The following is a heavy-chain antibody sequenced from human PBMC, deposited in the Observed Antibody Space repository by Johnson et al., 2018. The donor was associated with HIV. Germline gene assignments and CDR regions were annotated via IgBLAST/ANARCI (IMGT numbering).Heavy chain of an antibody. V-gene: IGHV3-30-3*01. CDR3: ARDTSPRFVVVVVAATPMGDALDI. J-gene: IGHJ3*02. CDR2: ISYDGSNK. CDR1: GFTFSSYA. D-gene: IGHD2-15*01. Sequence: QVQLVESGGGVVQPVRSLRLSCAASGFTFSSYAMHWVRQAPGKGLEWVAVISYDGSNKYYADSVKGRFTISRDNSKNTLYLQMNSRRAEDTAGYYCARDTSPRFVVVVVAATPMGDALDIWGQGTMVTVSS.